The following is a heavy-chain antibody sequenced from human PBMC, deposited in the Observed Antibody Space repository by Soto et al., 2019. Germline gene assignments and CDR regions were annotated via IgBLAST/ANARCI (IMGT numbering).Heavy chain of an antibody. Sequence: ASVKVSCKASGYTFTGYYMHWVRQAPGQGLERMGWINPNSGGTNYAQKFQGRVTMTRDTSISTAYMELSRLRSDDTAVYYCAREEMDTAMAYYYYGMDVWGQGTTVTVS. CDR2: INPNSGGT. D-gene: IGHD5-18*01. CDR1: GYTFTGYY. CDR3: AREEMDTAMAYYYYGMDV. J-gene: IGHJ6*02. V-gene: IGHV1-2*02.